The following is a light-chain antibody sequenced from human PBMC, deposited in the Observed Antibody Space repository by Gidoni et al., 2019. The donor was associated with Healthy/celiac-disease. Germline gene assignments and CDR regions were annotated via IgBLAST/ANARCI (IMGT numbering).Light chain of an antibody. CDR1: QSVSSN. CDR3: QQYNNWPPLT. J-gene: IGKJ4*01. Sequence: EIVMTQSPATLSVSPGESATLSCRASQSVSSNLAWYQQQPGQAPRLLIYGASTRATCIPARFSGSGSGTEFTLTISSLQSEDFAVYYCQQYNNWPPLTFGGGTKVEIK. V-gene: IGKV3-15*01. CDR2: GAS.